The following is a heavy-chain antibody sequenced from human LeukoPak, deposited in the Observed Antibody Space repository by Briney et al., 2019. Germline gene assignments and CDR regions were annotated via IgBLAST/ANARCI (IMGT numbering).Heavy chain of an antibody. V-gene: IGHV3-7*04. CDR2: KNQDECEK. J-gene: IGHJ4*02. CDR1: GLPLSNYW. CDR3: AKVSGYCSGGSCFPFDY. D-gene: IGHD2-15*01. Sequence: GGSLTLFCAASGLPLSNYWMTWVRQAPGKGLEGVANKNQDECEKLYGGSVRVRFTISRDNANNSLYHQMSSLRAEDTAVYFCAKVSGYCSGGSCFPFDYWGQGSLVTVSS.